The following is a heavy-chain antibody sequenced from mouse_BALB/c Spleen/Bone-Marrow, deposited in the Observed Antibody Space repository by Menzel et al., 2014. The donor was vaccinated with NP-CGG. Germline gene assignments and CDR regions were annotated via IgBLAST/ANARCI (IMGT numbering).Heavy chain of an antibody. V-gene: IGHV14-1*02. CDR1: GFNIKDYY. CDR3: ARSNLVFPY. J-gene: IGHJ3*01. Sequence: EVQLQQSGAELVRPGALVKLSCKASGFNIKDYYMHWVKQRPEQGLECIGWIDPENGKTIYDPKFQGKASITADTSSNTAYLQISSLTSEDTAVYYCARSNLVFPYWGQGTLVTVSA. D-gene: IGHD2-5*01. CDR2: IDPENGKT.